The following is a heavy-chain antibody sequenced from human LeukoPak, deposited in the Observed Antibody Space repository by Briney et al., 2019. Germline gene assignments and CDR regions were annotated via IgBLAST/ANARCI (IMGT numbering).Heavy chain of an antibody. CDR2: ISAYNGNT. CDR3: ARKYCSGTSCYTRGYNMDV. J-gene: IGHJ6*03. Sequence: ASVKVSCKASGYTFTSYGISWVRQAPGQGLEWMGWISAYNGNTNYAQNLQGRVTMTTDTSTSTAYMELRSLRSDDTALYHCARKYCSGTSCYTRGYNMDVWGKGTTVTVSS. D-gene: IGHD2-2*02. CDR1: GYTFTSYG. V-gene: IGHV1-18*01.